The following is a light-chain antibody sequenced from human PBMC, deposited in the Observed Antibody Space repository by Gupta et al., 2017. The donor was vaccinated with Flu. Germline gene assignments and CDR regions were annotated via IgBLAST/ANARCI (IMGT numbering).Light chain of an antibody. CDR1: SSDVGGYNY. CDR2: EVS. J-gene: IGLJ3*02. Sequence: TSSDVGGYNYVSWYQQHPGKAPKRMIYEVSNRPSGVSNRFSGSKSGNTASLTISGLQAEDEADYYCSSYTSSSPWVFGGGTKLTVL. V-gene: IGLV2-14*01. CDR3: SSYTSSSPWV.